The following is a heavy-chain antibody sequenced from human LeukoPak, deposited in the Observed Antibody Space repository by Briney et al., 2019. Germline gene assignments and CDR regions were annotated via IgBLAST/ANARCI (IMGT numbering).Heavy chain of an antibody. CDR1: GFTFSNAW. Sequence: GGSLRLSCAASGFTFSNAWMSWVCQAPGKRLEWVGRIKSKTDGGTTDYAAPAKGRFTISRDDSKNTLYLQMNSLKTEDTAVYYCTTDLRYDSSGYSHLSYFDYWGQGTLVTVSS. CDR2: IKSKTDGGTT. CDR3: TTDLRYDSSGYSHLSYFDY. D-gene: IGHD3-22*01. J-gene: IGHJ4*02. V-gene: IGHV3-15*01.